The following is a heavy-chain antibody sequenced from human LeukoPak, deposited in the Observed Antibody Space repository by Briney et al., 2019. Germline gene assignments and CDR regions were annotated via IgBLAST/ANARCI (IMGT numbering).Heavy chain of an antibody. D-gene: IGHD3-10*01. V-gene: IGHV1-18*01. Sequence: ASVKVSCKASGYTFTSYAMNWVRQAPGQGLEWMGWISAYNGNTNYAQKLQGRVTMTTDTSTSTAYMELRSLRSDDTAVYYCARDLGYYGSGSYYIWGQGTLVTVSS. CDR2: ISAYNGNT. J-gene: IGHJ1*01. CDR1: GYTFTSYA. CDR3: ARDLGYYGSGSYYI.